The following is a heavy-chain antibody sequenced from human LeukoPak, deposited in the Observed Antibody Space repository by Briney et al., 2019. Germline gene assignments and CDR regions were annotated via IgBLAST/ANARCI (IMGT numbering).Heavy chain of an antibody. Sequence: SQTLSLTCAISGDSVSSNSVAWNWIRQSPSRGLEWLGRTYYRSKWYNEYAVSVKSRMTINPDTTRNHFSLLLNSVTPEDTAVYYCARGDFGSGWLVWDQGTLVTVSS. D-gene: IGHD6-19*01. CDR1: GDSVSSNSVA. CDR2: TYYRSKWYN. V-gene: IGHV6-1*01. J-gene: IGHJ4*02. CDR3: ARGDFGSGWLV.